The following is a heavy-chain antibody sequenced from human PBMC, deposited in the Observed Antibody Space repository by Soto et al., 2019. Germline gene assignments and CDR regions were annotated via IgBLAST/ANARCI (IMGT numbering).Heavy chain of an antibody. D-gene: IGHD3-10*01. V-gene: IGHV3-33*01. CDR1: RFNFSSYG. CDR3: ARDSPSDYGLHGPFDY. Sequence: QVQLVESGGGVVQPGRSLRISCAASRFNFSSYGMHWVRQAPGKGLEWVAVIWYDGSNKYYADSVKGRFTISRDNSKKTLYLQMNSLRAEDTAVYYCARDSPSDYGLHGPFDYWGQGTLVTVSS. J-gene: IGHJ4*02. CDR2: IWYDGSNK.